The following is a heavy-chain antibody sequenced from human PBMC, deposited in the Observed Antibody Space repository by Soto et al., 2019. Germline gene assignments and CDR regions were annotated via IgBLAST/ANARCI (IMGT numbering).Heavy chain of an antibody. V-gene: IGHV3-30*18. CDR1: GFTFSSYG. CDR3: AKDEGIAVAGAPIDY. CDR2: ISYDGSNK. D-gene: IGHD6-19*01. Sequence: QVQLVESGGGVVQPGRSLRLSCAASGFTFSSYGMHWVRQAPGKGLEWVAVISYDGSNKYYADSVKGRFTISRDTSTNTLYLQMNSLRAEDTAVYYCAKDEGIAVAGAPIDYWGQGTLVTVSS. J-gene: IGHJ4*02.